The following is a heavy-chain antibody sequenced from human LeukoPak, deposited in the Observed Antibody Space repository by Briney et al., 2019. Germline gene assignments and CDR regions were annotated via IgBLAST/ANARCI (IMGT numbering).Heavy chain of an antibody. D-gene: IGHD2-2*01. CDR1: GFTLSTFD. Sequence: GGSLRLSCAASGFTLSTFDMNWVRQAPGKGLEWVSSISTSSRYIYYRDSVKGRFTISRDDAKNSLYLQMNSLRVEDTAVYYCARADCSGSTCYLRRSWFDPWGQGTRVTVSS. V-gene: IGHV3-21*01. CDR3: ARADCSGSTCYLRRSWFDP. J-gene: IGHJ5*02. CDR2: ISTSSRYI.